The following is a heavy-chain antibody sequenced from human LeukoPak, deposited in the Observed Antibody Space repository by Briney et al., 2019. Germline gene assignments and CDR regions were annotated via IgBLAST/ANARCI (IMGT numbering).Heavy chain of an antibody. V-gene: IGHV3-30*04. CDR3: ARDLPTYSSGWYYYYGMDV. CDR1: GFSFSSYA. J-gene: IGHJ6*04. CDR2: ISYDGSNK. Sequence: PGRSLRLSCVVSGFSFSSYAMHWVRQAPGKGLEWVAVISYDGSNKYYAGSVKGRFTISRDNSKNTLYLQMNSLRAEDTAVYYCARDLPTYSSGWYYYYGMDVWGKGTTVTVSS. D-gene: IGHD6-19*01.